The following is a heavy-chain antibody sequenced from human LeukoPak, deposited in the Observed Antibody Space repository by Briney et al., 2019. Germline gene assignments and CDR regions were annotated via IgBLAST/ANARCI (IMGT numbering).Heavy chain of an antibody. CDR1: GFTFSSYA. V-gene: IGHV3-30-3*01. CDR2: ISYDGSNK. J-gene: IGHJ5*02. Sequence: PGGSLTLFCAASGFTFSSYAMYWVRQAPGKGLEWVAVISYDGSNKYYADSVKGRFTISSDNSKNTLYLQMNSMRAEDTAVYYCARGALGYCSSTSCYDWFDPWGQGGQVADSS. D-gene: IGHD2-2*01. CDR3: ARGALGYCSSTSCYDWFDP.